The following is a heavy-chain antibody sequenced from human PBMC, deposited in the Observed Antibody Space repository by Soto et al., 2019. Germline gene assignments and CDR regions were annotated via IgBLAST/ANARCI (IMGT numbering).Heavy chain of an antibody. Sequence: GGSLRLSCAASGFTFSDYYMSWIRQAPGKGLEWVSYISSSGSTIYYADSVKGRFTISRDNAKNSLYLQMNSLRAEDTAVYYCVRPYYSSSWFPFDRWGQGTMVTVYS. V-gene: IGHV3-11*01. CDR2: ISSSGSTI. CDR1: GFTFSDYY. D-gene: IGHD6-13*01. J-gene: IGHJ4*02. CDR3: VRPYYSSSWFPFDR.